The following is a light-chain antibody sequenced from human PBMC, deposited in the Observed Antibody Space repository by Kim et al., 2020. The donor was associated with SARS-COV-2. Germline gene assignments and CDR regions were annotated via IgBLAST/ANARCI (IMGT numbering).Light chain of an antibody. V-gene: IGKV1-39*01. CDR1: QGISSY. Sequence: ASVGDRLTITCRASQGISSYLNWYQQKPGKAPKLLIYGASSLQSGVPSRFSGSGSGTDFTLTISSLQPEDFATYYCQQSHSIPFTFGPGTKVDIK. J-gene: IGKJ3*01. CDR2: GAS. CDR3: QQSHSIPFT.